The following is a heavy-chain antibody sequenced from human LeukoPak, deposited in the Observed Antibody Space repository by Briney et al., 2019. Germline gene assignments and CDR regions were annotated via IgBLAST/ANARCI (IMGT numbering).Heavy chain of an antibody. V-gene: IGHV5-51*01. D-gene: IGHD3-3*01. CDR3: ARGGTIFGVASPFDY. Sequence: GESLKISCTGSGYNFPNYWIAWVRQMPGKGLEWMGIIYVGDSDTRYSPSFQGQVTISADKSISTAYLQWSSLKASDNAMYYCARGGTIFGVASPFDYWGQGTLVTVSS. J-gene: IGHJ4*02. CDR1: GYNFPNYW. CDR2: IYVGDSDT.